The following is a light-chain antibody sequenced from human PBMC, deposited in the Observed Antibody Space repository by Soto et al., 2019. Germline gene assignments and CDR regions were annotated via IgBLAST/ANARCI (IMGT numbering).Light chain of an antibody. Sequence: QSALTQPASVSGSPGQSITISCTGTSSDVGGYNYVSWYQQHSGKAPKLMIYDVSARPSGVSNRFSGSKSGNTASLTISGLQAEDEADYYCSSYKSSSTLFVFGTGTKVTVL. CDR1: SSDVGGYNY. V-gene: IGLV2-14*03. J-gene: IGLJ1*01. CDR2: DVS. CDR3: SSYKSSSTLFV.